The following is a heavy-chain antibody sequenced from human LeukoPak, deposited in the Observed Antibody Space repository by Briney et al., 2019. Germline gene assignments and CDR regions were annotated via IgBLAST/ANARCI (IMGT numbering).Heavy chain of an antibody. V-gene: IGHV3-23*01. D-gene: IGHD4-17*01. J-gene: IGHJ3*01. Sequence: GGSLRASCAASGFTFSDYALIRVRQAPGKGLEWISAIRGTGGTTYYADSVKGRCTISRDNSRNTVYLQMNSLRAEDTALYFCGKDPNGDYVGAFDFWGPGTMVTVSS. CDR2: IRGTGGTT. CDR3: GKDPNGDYVGAFDF. CDR1: GFTFSDYA.